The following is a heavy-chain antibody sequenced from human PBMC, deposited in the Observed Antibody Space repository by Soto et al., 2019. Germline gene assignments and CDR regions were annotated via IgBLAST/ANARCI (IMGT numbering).Heavy chain of an antibody. CDR2: IYYAGST. CDR3: ARRLVATETFDY. Sequence: QVRLQESGPGLVKPSETLSLTCTVSGGSMSSYYWSWIRQPPGRGLEWIGFIYYAGSTKYNPSLTSRVTISVDTSKTQFSLTVTSVTAADTAVYYCARRLVATETFDYWGQGTLVTVSS. CDR1: GGSMSSYY. V-gene: IGHV4-59*08. D-gene: IGHD5-12*01. J-gene: IGHJ4*02.